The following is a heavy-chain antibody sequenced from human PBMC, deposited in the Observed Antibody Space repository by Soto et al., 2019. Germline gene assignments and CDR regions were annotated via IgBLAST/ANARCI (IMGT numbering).Heavy chain of an antibody. D-gene: IGHD6-19*01. J-gene: IGHJ1*01. CDR2: ISIGSSSM. CDR3: TRGGIAVGQH. CDR1: GFTFRNYK. V-gene: IGHV3-48*04. Sequence: GGSLRLSCEASGFTFRNYKMNWVRQAPGKGLEWVSQISIGSSSMDYADSVKGRFTISRDNAKNFLYLQMNSLRVEDTAFYYCTRGGIAVGQHWGQGALVTVSS.